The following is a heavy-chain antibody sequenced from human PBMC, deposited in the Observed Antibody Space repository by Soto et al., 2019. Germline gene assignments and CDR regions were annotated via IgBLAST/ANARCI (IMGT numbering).Heavy chain of an antibody. CDR1: GYTFTSYD. Sequence: ASVKVSCKASGYTFTSYDINWVRQATGQGLEWMGWMNPNSGNTGYAQKFQGRVTMTRNTSISTAYMELSSLRSEDTAVYYCARGYCSGGSCYKPGFYWGQGTLVTVSS. CDR2: MNPNSGNT. V-gene: IGHV1-8*01. D-gene: IGHD2-15*01. J-gene: IGHJ4*02. CDR3: ARGYCSGGSCYKPGFY.